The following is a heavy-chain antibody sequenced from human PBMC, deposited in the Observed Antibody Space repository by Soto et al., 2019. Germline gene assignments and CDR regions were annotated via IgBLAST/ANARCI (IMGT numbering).Heavy chain of an antibody. CDR3: ARDPYCSSTSCYGDGFDP. D-gene: IGHD2-2*01. V-gene: IGHV1-69*08. J-gene: IGHJ5*02. Sequence: QVQLVQSGAEVKKPGSSVKVSCKASGGTFSSYTISWVRQAPGQGLEWMGRIIPILGIANYAQKFQGRVTITADKSTSTAYMELSSLRSEDTAVYYWARDPYCSSTSCYGDGFDPWGQGTLVTVSS. CDR2: IIPILGIA. CDR1: GGTFSSYT.